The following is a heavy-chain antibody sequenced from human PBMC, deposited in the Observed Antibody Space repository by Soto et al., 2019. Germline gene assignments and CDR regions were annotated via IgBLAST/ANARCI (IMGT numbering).Heavy chain of an antibody. J-gene: IGHJ6*02. Sequence: QVQLVQSGAEVKKPGASVKVSCKASGYTFTGYYMHWVRQAPGQGLEWMGWINPNSGGTNYAQKFQGWVTMTRDTSISTAYMELSRLRSDDTAVHYCARVIKLGYDPMDYYYYYYGMDVWGQGTTVTVSS. CDR3: ARVIKLGYDPMDYYYYYYGMDV. D-gene: IGHD5-12*01. CDR1: GYTFTGYY. CDR2: INPNSGGT. V-gene: IGHV1-2*04.